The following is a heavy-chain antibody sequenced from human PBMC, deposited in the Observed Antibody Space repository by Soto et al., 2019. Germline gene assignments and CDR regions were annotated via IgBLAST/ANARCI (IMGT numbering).Heavy chain of an antibody. Sequence: PSETLSLICTVSGGSSSSGGYYWSWIRQHPGKGLEWIGYIYYSGSTYYNPSLKSRVTISVDTSKNQFSLKLSSVTAADTAVYYCARARIMITFGGVIVPYFDYWGQGTLVTVSP. CDR2: IYYSGST. J-gene: IGHJ4*02. CDR1: GGSSSSGGYY. D-gene: IGHD3-16*02. CDR3: ARARIMITFGGVIVPYFDY. V-gene: IGHV4-31*03.